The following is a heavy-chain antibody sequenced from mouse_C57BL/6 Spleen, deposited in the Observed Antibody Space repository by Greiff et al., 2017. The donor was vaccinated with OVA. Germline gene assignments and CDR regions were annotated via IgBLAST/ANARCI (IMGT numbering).Heavy chain of an antibody. Sequence: EVKLQESGAELVRPGASVKLSCTASGFNIKDDYMHWVKQRPEQGLEWIGWIDPENGDTEYASKFQGKATITADTSSNTAYLQLSSLTSEDTAVYYCTTHSSGYLYYWGQGTTLTVSS. V-gene: IGHV14-4*01. CDR3: TTHSSGYLYY. CDR2: IDPENGDT. J-gene: IGHJ2*01. D-gene: IGHD3-2*02. CDR1: GFNIKDDY.